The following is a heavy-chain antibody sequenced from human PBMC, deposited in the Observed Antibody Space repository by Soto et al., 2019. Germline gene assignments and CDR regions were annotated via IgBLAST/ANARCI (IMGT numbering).Heavy chain of an antibody. CDR2: ISYDGSNK. Sequence: PGGSLRLSCAASGFTFSSYGMHWVRQAPGKGLEWVAVISYDGSNKYYADSVKGRFTISRDNSKNTLYLQMNSLRAEDTAVYYCAKQRIAAAGPAGFSGMDVWGQGTTVTVSS. CDR3: AKQRIAAAGPAGFSGMDV. CDR1: GFTFSSYG. J-gene: IGHJ6*02. D-gene: IGHD6-13*01. V-gene: IGHV3-30*18.